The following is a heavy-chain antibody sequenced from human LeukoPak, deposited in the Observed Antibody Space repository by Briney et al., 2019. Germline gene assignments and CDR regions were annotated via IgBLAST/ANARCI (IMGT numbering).Heavy chain of an antibody. Sequence: GGSLRLSCAASGFTFGSYWMHCVRQAPGDGLVWVSRISTDGITTSYADSVKGRFTISRDNAKNTLYLQMNSLRADDTAVYYCAKAGTGYDCWGQGTLVTVSS. CDR3: AKAGTGYDC. J-gene: IGHJ4*02. CDR2: ISTDGITT. CDR1: GFTFGSYW. D-gene: IGHD5-12*01. V-gene: IGHV3-74*01.